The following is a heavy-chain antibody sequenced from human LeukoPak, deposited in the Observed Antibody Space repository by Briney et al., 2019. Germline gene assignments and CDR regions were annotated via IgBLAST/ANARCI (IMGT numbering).Heavy chain of an antibody. D-gene: IGHD5-24*01. V-gene: IGHV1-2*02. Sequence: SVKVSCKASGYTFTGYYMHWVGQAPGQGLEWMGWINPNSGGTNYAQKFQGRVTMTRDTSISTAYMELSRLRSDDTAVYYCARGDGDGYNRAFDYWGQGTLVTVSS. CDR3: ARGDGDGYNRAFDY. CDR1: GYTFTGYY. CDR2: INPNSGGT. J-gene: IGHJ4*02.